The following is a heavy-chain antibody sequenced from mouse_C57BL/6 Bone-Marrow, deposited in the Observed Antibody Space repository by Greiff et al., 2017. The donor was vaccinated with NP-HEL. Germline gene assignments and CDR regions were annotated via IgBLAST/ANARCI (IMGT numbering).Heavy chain of an antibody. CDR2: IDPSDSYT. V-gene: IGHV1-59*01. Sequence: QVQLQQPGAKLVRPGTSVKLSCKASGYTFTSYWMHWVKQRPGQGLEWIGVIDPSDSYTNYNQKFKGKATLTVDTSSSTAYMQLSSLTSEDSAVYYCARSGALDYWGQGTTLTVSS. D-gene: IGHD3-1*01. CDR1: GYTFTSYW. J-gene: IGHJ2*01. CDR3: ARSGALDY.